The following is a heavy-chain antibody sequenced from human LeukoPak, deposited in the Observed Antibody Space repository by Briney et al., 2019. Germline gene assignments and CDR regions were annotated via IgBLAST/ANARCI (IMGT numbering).Heavy chain of an antibody. V-gene: IGHV3-9*01. D-gene: IGHD4-11*01. J-gene: IGHJ3*02. CDR2: ISWNSGSI. CDR1: GFTFDDYA. CDR3: ARARWGLQYDAFDI. Sequence: GGSLRLSCAASGFTFDDYAMHWVRQAPGKGLEWVSGISWNSGSIGYADSVKGRFTISRDNAKNSLYLQMNSLRAEDTAVYYCARARWGLQYDAFDIWGQGTMVTVSS.